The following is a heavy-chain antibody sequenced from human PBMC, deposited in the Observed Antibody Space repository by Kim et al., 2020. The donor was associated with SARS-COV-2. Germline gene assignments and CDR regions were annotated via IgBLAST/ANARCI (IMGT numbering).Heavy chain of an antibody. CDR3: ARAAGDY. V-gene: IGHV3-7*01. CDR2: IKENG. D-gene: IGHD3-10*01. J-gene: IGHJ4*02. CDR1: GFTFSNYW. Sequence: GGSLRLSCAASGFTFSNYWMTWVRQAPGKGLEWVATIKENGDSVKGRFTISRDNAKNSLHVQMNSLRVEDTAGYYCARAAGDYWGQGTLVTVSS.